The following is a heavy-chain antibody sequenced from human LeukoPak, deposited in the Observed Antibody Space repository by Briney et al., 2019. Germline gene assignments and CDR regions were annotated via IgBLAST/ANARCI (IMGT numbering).Heavy chain of an antibody. Sequence: ASVKVSCKVSGYTLTELSMHWVRQAPGKGLEWMGGFDPEDGETIYAQKFQGRVTMTEDTSTDTAYMELSSLRSEDTAVYYCATDLGRELPRPYYYGMDVWGQGTTVTVSS. V-gene: IGHV1-24*01. CDR1: GYTLTELS. CDR3: ATDLGRELPRPYYYGMDV. D-gene: IGHD1-26*01. J-gene: IGHJ6*02. CDR2: FDPEDGET.